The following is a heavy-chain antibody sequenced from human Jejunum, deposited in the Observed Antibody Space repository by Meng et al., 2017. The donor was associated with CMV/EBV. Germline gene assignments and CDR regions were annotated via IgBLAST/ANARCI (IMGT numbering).Heavy chain of an antibody. J-gene: IGHJ6*02. CDR1: GFPFGGHG. Sequence: AASGFPFGGHGMGWVRQAPGKGLEWVSGIDWNGGTTAYADSVKGRFTISRDNAKNSLYLHMISLRAEDTALYYCARDFSYYSLDVWGQGTTVTVSS. CDR2: IDWNGGTT. D-gene: IGHD2/OR15-2a*01. CDR3: ARDFSYYSLDV. V-gene: IGHV3-20*03.